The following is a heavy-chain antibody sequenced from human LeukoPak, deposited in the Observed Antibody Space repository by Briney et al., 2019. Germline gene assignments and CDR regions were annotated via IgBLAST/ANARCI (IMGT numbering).Heavy chain of an antibody. V-gene: IGHV5-51*01. CDR2: IYPGDSDT. J-gene: IGHJ3*02. CDR3: ARGSTMIIGSIRDANAFDI. Sequence: GASLQISCKGSGSSFTSYWSGGVRPLPGKGLEGLGIIYPGDSDTRYSPSFQGQVTISADKSISTAYLQWSSLKASDTAMYYCARGSTMIIGSIRDANAFDIWGQGTMVTVSS. CDR1: GSSFTSYW. D-gene: IGHD3-22*01.